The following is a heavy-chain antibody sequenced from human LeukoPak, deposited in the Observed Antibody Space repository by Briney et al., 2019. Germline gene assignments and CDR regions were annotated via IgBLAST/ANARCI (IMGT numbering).Heavy chain of an antibody. CDR3: ARDPGSRWYYYYYGMDV. Sequence: GGSLRLSCAASGFTFSSYGMHWGRQAPGEGLEWVAVIWYDGSNKYYADSLKGRLNIYRDNSKNTLYLQINSLRDEDTAVYYCARDPGSRWYYYYYGMDVWGQGTTVTVSS. CDR1: GFTFSSYG. CDR2: IWYDGSNK. D-gene: IGHD6-13*01. V-gene: IGHV3-33*01. J-gene: IGHJ6*02.